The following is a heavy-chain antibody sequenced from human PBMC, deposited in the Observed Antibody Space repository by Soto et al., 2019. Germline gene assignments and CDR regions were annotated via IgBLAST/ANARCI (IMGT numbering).Heavy chain of an antibody. CDR1: GFTFSSYA. Sequence: QVQLVESGGGVVQPGRSLRLSCAASGFTFSSYAMHWVRQAPGKGLEWVAVISYDGSNKYYADSVKGRFTISRDNSKNTLYLQMNSLRAEDTAVYYCARDPSLGMTGTADYGMDVWGQGTTVTVSS. CDR2: ISYDGSNK. CDR3: ARDPSLGMTGTADYGMDV. D-gene: IGHD1-7*01. V-gene: IGHV3-30-3*01. J-gene: IGHJ6*02.